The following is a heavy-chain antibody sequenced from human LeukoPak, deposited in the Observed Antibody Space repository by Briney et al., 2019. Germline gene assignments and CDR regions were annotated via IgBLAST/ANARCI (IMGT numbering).Heavy chain of an antibody. Sequence: GWSLRLSCAASGFTFGDYAMHWVRQAPGKGLEWVAFMRHDGSTIYYADSVKGRFTISRDNSKNTLYFQMNSLIYEDTAVYYCAKTGFQWGEYFYYMDVWGKGTTVTVSS. CDR3: AKTGFQWGEYFYYMDV. CDR2: MRHDGSTI. J-gene: IGHJ6*03. D-gene: IGHD1-14*01. CDR1: GFTFGDYA. V-gene: IGHV3-30*02.